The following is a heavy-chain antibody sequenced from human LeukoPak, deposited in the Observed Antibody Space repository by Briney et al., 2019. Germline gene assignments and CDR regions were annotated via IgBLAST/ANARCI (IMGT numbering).Heavy chain of an antibody. V-gene: IGHV3-7*01. CDR3: ARDPTAEDDAFDI. D-gene: IGHD5-18*01. J-gene: IGHJ3*02. CDR1: GFTFSSYW. Sequence: GGSLRLSCAASGFTFSSYWMSWVRQAPGKGLEWVANIKQDGSEKYYVDSVKGRFTISRDNAKNSLYLQMNSLRAEDTAVYYCARDPTAEDDAFDIWGQGTMVTVSS. CDR2: IKQDGSEK.